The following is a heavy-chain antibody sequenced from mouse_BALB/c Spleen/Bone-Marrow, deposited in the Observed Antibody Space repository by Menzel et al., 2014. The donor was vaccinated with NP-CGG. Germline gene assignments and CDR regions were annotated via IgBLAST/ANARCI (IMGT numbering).Heavy chain of an antibody. CDR2: IDPSDSYT. CDR3: ARMWAY. V-gene: IGHV1S127*01. J-gene: IGHJ3*01. Sequence: QVQLQQPGAERVKPGASVKMSCKASGYTFTSYWMHWVKQRPGQGLEWIGTIDPSDSYTSYNQKFKGKATLTVDTSSSTAYMQLSSLTSEDSAVYYCARMWAYWGQGTLVTVSA. CDR1: GYTFTSYW.